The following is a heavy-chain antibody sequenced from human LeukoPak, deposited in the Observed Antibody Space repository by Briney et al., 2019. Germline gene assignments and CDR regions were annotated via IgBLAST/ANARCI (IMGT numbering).Heavy chain of an antibody. V-gene: IGHV4-59*01. CDR1: GGSISSYH. J-gene: IGHJ3*02. CDR3: ARVHSRITMVRGVISRVNAFDI. Sequence: SETLSLTCTVSGGSISSYHWSWIRQPPGKGLEWIGYIYYSGSTNYNPSLKSRVTISVDTSKNQFSLKLSSVTAADTAVYYCARVHSRITMVRGVISRVNAFDIWGQGTMVTVSS. D-gene: IGHD3-10*01. CDR2: IYYSGST.